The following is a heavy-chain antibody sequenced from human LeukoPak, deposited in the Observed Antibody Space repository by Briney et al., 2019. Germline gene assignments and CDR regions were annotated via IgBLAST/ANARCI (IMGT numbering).Heavy chain of an antibody. Sequence: ASVKVSCKASGGTFTSYGISWVRQAPGQGLEWMGWISAYNGNTNYAQKLQGRVTMTTDTSTSTAYMELRSLRSDDTAVYYCARGSDYDSSGYPWGTFDIWGQGTMVTVSS. CDR3: ARGSDYDSSGYPWGTFDI. D-gene: IGHD3-22*01. CDR2: ISAYNGNT. CDR1: GGTFTSYG. J-gene: IGHJ3*02. V-gene: IGHV1-18*01.